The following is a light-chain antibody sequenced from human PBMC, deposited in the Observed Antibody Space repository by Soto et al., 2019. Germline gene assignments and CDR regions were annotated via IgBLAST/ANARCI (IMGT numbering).Light chain of an antibody. CDR1: QSVSSSF. J-gene: IGKJ2*01. CDR2: RTS. Sequence: EVVLTQSPGTLSLSPGERATLSCRASQSVSSSFLAWYQQKPGQAPRLLISRTSTRATSIPDRFSGSGSGTDFILTISSLEPEDFAMYYCQQYGSSPTFGQGTKVQIK. V-gene: IGKV3-20*01. CDR3: QQYGSSPT.